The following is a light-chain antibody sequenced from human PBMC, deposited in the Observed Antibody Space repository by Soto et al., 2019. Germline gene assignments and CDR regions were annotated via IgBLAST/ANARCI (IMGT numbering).Light chain of an antibody. CDR3: ENWDSNTRV. Sequence: QLVLTQSSSASASLGSSVKLTCTLSSGHSSYIIAWHQQQPGKAPRYLMKLEGSGSYNKGSAVPECFSGSSSGADRYLTTADHQLEDEADYYCENWDSNTRVFGGGTKLTVL. V-gene: IGLV4-60*01. CDR2: LEGSGSY. CDR1: SGHSSYI. J-gene: IGLJ3*02.